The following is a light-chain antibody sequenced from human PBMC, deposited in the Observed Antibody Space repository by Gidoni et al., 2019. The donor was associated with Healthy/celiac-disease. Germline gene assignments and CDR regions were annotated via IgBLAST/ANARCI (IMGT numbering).Light chain of an antibody. V-gene: IGLV1-40*01. Sequence: QSVLTQPPSVSGAPGQRVPISCTGSSSNIGAGYDVHWYQQLPGTAPKLLIYGNSNRASGVPDRFSGSKSGTSASLAITGLQAEDEAEYYCQSYDSSLSGFVVFGGGTKLTVL. J-gene: IGLJ2*01. CDR1: SSNIGAGYD. CDR3: QSYDSSLSGFVV. CDR2: GNS.